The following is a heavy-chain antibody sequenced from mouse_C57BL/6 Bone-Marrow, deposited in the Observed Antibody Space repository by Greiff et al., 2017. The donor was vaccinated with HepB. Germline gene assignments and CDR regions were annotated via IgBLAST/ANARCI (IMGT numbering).Heavy chain of an antibody. V-gene: IGHV1-72*01. CDR2: IDPNSGGT. D-gene: IGHD1-1*01. CDR3: ARGTTVVDPYWYFDV. Sequence: VQLKQPGAELVKPGASVKLSCKASGYTFTSYWMHWVKQRPGRGLEWIGRIDPNSGGTKYNEKFKSKATLTVDKPSSTAYMQLSSLTSEDSAVYYCARGTTVVDPYWYFDVWGTGTTVTVSS. CDR1: GYTFTSYW. J-gene: IGHJ1*03.